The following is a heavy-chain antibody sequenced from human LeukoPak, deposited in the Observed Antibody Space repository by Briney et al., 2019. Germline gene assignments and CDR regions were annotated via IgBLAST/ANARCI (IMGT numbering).Heavy chain of an antibody. CDR1: GFTVSSNY. D-gene: IGHD5-12*01. CDR2: ISSSSSYI. V-gene: IGHV3-21*01. J-gene: IGHJ4*02. Sequence: GGSLRLSCAASGFTVSSNYMSWVRQAPGKGLEWVSSISSSSSYIYYADSVKGRFTISRDNAKNSLYLQMNSLRAEDTAVYYCARARLRLVDYWGQGTLVTVSS. CDR3: ARARLRLVDY.